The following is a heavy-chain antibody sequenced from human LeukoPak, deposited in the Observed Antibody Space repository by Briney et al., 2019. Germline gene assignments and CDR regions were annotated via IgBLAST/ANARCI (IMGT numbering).Heavy chain of an antibody. D-gene: IGHD1-26*01. Sequence: GGSLRLSCAASGFTVSNNYMSWVRQAPGKGLEWVSGISGSGASTYYADSVKGRFTISRDDSRNTLYLQMNSLRGDDTAVYYCAKDVGKWESLHFFDYWGQGTLVTVSS. V-gene: IGHV3-23*01. CDR3: AKDVGKWESLHFFDY. CDR1: GFTVSNNY. CDR2: ISGSGAST. J-gene: IGHJ4*02.